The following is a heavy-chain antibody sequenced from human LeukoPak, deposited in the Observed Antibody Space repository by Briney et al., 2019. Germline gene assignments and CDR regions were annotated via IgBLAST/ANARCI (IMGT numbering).Heavy chain of an antibody. V-gene: IGHV3-48*02. Sequence: GGSLRLSCAASGFTLSSYWMHWVRQAPGKGLEWVSYISSSSSTIYYADSVKGRFTISRDNARNSLYLQMNSLRDEDTAVYYCARVYYGSGNNWFDPWGQGTLVTVSS. CDR3: ARVYYGSGNNWFDP. J-gene: IGHJ5*02. D-gene: IGHD3-10*01. CDR2: ISSSSSTI. CDR1: GFTLSSYW.